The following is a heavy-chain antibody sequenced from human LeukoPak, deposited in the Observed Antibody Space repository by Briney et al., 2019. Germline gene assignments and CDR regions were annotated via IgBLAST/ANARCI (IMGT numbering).Heavy chain of an antibody. CDR3: AKDQGGSSTLYMDV. Sequence: GTSLRLSCAASGFIFRRHGMHWVRQAPGEGLEGVAFISYDGGNKYYGEAVKGRYTISRDNSKNTVVLQMNSLRPEDTAVYHCAKDQGGSSTLYMDVWGQGTTVFVSS. J-gene: IGHJ6*03. CDR1: GFIFRRHG. CDR2: ISYDGGNK. V-gene: IGHV3-30*18. D-gene: IGHD2-2*01.